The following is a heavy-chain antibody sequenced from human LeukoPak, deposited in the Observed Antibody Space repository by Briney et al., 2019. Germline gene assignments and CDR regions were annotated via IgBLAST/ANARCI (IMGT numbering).Heavy chain of an antibody. CDR3: AKDTNYYYYMDV. Sequence: SGGSLRLSCAASGFIFSSHGMNWVRQAPGKGLEWVSGISPSGDITYYADSVKGRFTISRDNSKNTVYLQMDSLRFEDAAVYYCAKDTNYYYYMDVWGKGTTVTISS. J-gene: IGHJ6*03. CDR1: GFIFSSHG. V-gene: IGHV3-23*01. D-gene: IGHD2-2*01. CDR2: ISPSGDIT.